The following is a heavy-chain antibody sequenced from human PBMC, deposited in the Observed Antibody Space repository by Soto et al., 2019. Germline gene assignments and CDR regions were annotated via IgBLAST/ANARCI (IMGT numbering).Heavy chain of an antibody. D-gene: IGHD1-26*01. CDR3: ARMKPLGPYYFDF. Sequence: SGPTLVNPTQTLTLTCTVAGFSLRTPGMRVSWLRQPPGSALEWLGRVDWNDETFYDTSLTTRLSISKENSKNRVVLTLTNVDPVDTATYYCARMKPLGPYYFDFWGQGALVTVSS. V-gene: IGHV2-70*04. J-gene: IGHJ4*02. CDR1: GFSLRTPGMR. CDR2: VDWNDET.